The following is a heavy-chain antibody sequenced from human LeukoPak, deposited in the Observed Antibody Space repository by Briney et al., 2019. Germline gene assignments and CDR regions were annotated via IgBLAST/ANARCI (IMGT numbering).Heavy chain of an antibody. V-gene: IGHV3-53*01. CDR1: GFTVSSNY. Sequence: GGSLRLSCAASGFTVSSNYMSWVRQAPGKGLEWVSVIYSGGSTYYAGSVKGRFTISRDNSKNTLYLQMNSLRAEDTAVYYCARDHDILTAAFDIWGQGTMVTVSS. CDR3: ARDHDILTAAFDI. J-gene: IGHJ3*02. CDR2: IYSGGST. D-gene: IGHD3-9*01.